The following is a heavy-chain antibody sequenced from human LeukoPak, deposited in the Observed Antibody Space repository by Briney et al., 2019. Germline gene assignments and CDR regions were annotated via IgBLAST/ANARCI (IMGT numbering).Heavy chain of an antibody. V-gene: IGHV4-59*08. D-gene: IGHD3-22*01. Sequence: SETLSLTCAVSSGSIISYSGTWIRQPPGKGLEWIGYIFYSGGTRYSPSLESRVTISVDTSKNLLSLKLSSVTAADTAVYYCARLGSHFPMIIRLNALLIWGQETIVIVSS. CDR1: SGSIISYS. CDR2: IFYSGGT. CDR3: ARLGSHFPMIIRLNALLI. J-gene: IGHJ3*02.